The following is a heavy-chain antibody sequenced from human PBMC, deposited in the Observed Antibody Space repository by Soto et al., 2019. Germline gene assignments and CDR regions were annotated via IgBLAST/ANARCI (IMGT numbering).Heavy chain of an antibody. CDR1: GGSISSGGYS. J-gene: IGHJ6*02. CDR3: ARDRVVVPAASYGMDV. CDR2: IYHSGST. Sequence: SETLSLTCAVSGGSISSGGYSWSWIRQPPGKGLEWIGYIYHSGSTHYDPSLKSRVTISVDRSKNQFSLKLSSVTAADTTVYYCARDRVVVPAASYGMDVWGQGTTVTVSS. D-gene: IGHD2-2*01. V-gene: IGHV4-30-2*01.